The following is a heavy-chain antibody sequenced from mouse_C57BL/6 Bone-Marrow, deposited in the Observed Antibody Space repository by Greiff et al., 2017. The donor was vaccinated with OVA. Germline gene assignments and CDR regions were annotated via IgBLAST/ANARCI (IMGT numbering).Heavy chain of an antibody. CDR3: AREAHGGYGSSHWYLED. J-gene: IGHJ1*03. CDR1: GYSFTDYY. D-gene: IGHD1-1*01. V-gene: IGHV1-39*01. CDR2: INPNYGTT. Sequence: EVQLQQSGPELVKPGASVKISCKASGYSFTDYYMNWVKQSNGQSLEWIGVINPNYGTTSYNQKFKGKATLTVDKSSSTAYMQLNSLTSEDSAVYYGAREAHGGYGSSHWYLEDWGTGTTVTVSS.